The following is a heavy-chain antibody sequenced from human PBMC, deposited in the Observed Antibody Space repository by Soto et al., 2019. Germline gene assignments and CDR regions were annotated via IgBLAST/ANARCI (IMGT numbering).Heavy chain of an antibody. J-gene: IGHJ6*02. CDR2: IIPMFGTA. V-gene: IGHV1-69*01. D-gene: IGHD5-18*01. Sequence: VQLVQSGAEVKKPGSSVKVSCKASGGTFRSYAIRWVRQAPGQGLEWMGGIIPMFGTANNAQKFQGRVPITEDESTSTAYMELSSLRAEDTAVYYCAKNTDMAGGYYGMDVWGQGTTVTVSS. CDR1: GGTFRSYA. CDR3: AKNTDMAGGYYGMDV.